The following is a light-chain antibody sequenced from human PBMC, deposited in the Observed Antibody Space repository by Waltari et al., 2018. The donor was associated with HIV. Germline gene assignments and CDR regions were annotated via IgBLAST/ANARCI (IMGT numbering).Light chain of an antibody. CDR2: EVT. CDR3: SSYTTTSTIL. J-gene: IGLJ3*02. V-gene: IGLV2-14*01. Sequence: QSALTQPASLSGSPGQSITLPFPGTTSYFCGYNYVPCYQQHPGRAPKLLIYEVTQRPSGISYRFSGSKSGNTASMTISGLQAEDEADYYCSSYTTTSTILFGGGTKVTVL. CDR1: TSYFCGYNY.